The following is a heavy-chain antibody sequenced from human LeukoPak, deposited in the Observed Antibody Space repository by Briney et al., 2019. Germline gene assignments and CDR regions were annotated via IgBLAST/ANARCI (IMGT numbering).Heavy chain of an antibody. V-gene: IGHV4-61*01. CDR1: GGSVSSGSYY. CDR2: IYYSGST. J-gene: IGHJ3*01. CDR3: ARSGRYAFDV. D-gene: IGHD2-15*01. Sequence: SETLSLTCTVSGGSVSSGSYYWSWIRQPPGKGLEWIGYIYYSGSTNYIPSLKSRVTISVDTSKNQFSLKLSSVTAADTAVYYCARSGRYAFDVWGQGTMVTVSS.